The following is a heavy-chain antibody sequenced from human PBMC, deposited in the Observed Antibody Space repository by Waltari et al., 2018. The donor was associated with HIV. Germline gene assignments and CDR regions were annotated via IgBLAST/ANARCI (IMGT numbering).Heavy chain of an antibody. V-gene: IGHV3-7*01. J-gene: IGHJ3*02. Sequence: EVQLVESGGGLVQPGGSLRLSCAASGFTFNRYWMTWVGQAPGKGLEWVANIKQDGSDKYYVDSVKGRFTISRDNANNSLYLQMNSLRAEDTAVYYCARDWITSGRLDTFDIWGQGTMVTVSS. CDR1: GFTFNRYW. CDR2: IKQDGSDK. CDR3: ARDWITSGRLDTFDI. D-gene: IGHD6-19*01.